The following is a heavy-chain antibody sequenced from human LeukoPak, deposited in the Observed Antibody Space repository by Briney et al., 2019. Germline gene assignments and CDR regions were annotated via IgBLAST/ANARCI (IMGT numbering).Heavy chain of an antibody. CDR3: AKGHSDIWPPDI. J-gene: IGHJ3*02. V-gene: IGHV3-43*02. CDR2: ISGDDGST. Sequence: PGGSLRLSCATSGFTFDDYAMHWVRQAPGKGLEWVSLISGDDGSTYYADSVKGRFTISRDNSKNSLYLQMNSLRAEDTAVYFCAKGHSDIWPPDIWGQGTMVTVPS. CDR1: GFTFDDYA. D-gene: IGHD6-13*01.